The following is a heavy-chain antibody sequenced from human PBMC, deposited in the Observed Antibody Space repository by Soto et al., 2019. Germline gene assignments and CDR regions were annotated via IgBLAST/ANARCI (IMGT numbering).Heavy chain of an antibody. Sequence: ASVKVSCKASGYTFNSYYMHWVRQAPGQGLEWMGIINPSGGSTSYAQKFQGRVTMTRDTSTSTVYMELSSLRSEDTAVYYCARDYYGGNSLDYWGQGTLVTVSS. J-gene: IGHJ4*02. D-gene: IGHD4-17*01. CDR1: GYTFNSYY. CDR2: INPSGGST. CDR3: ARDYYGGNSLDY. V-gene: IGHV1-46*02.